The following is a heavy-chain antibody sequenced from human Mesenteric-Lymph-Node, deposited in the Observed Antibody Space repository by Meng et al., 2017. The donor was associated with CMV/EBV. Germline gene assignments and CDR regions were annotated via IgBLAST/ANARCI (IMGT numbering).Heavy chain of an antibody. CDR2: IKQDGSEK. V-gene: IGHV3-7*01. J-gene: IGHJ6*02. CDR1: GFTFSSYW. Sequence: GESLKISCAASGFTFSSYWMSWVRQAPGKGLEWVANIKQDGSEKYYVDSVKGRFTISRDNAKNSLYLQMNSLRAEDTAVYYCARGSSPYSSSYGMDVWGQGTTVTVSS. D-gene: IGHD6-6*01. CDR3: ARGSSPYSSSYGMDV.